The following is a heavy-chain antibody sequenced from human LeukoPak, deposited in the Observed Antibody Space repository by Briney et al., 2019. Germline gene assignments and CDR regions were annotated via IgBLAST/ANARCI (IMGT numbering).Heavy chain of an antibody. V-gene: IGHV3-21*01. Sequence: GGSLRLSCAASGFSLSTYALSWVRQAPGKGLEWVSSISSGGTYIYYAESLRGRSTISRDNTKNFLYLQLSTLRVEDTAVYYCARDRPTGRSRGVVVQWGQGTLVTVSS. D-gene: IGHD2-15*01. J-gene: IGHJ4*02. CDR2: ISSGGTYI. CDR3: ARDRPTGRSRGVVVQ. CDR1: GFSLSTYA.